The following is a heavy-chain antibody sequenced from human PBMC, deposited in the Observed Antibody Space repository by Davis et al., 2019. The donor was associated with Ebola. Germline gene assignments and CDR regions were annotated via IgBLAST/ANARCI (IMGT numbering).Heavy chain of an antibody. CDR1: GFTFSSYG. Sequence: GESLKISCAASGFTFSSYGMHWVRQAPGKGLEWVAVISYDGSNKYYADSVKGRFTISRDNSKNTLYLQMNSLRAEDTAVYYCAKELTMIRTLYDYWGQGTLVTVSS. D-gene: IGHD3-22*01. CDR3: AKELTMIRTLYDY. J-gene: IGHJ4*02. V-gene: IGHV3-30*18. CDR2: ISYDGSNK.